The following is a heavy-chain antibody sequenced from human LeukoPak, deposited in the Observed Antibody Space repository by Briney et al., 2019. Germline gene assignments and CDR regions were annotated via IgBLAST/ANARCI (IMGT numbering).Heavy chain of an antibody. V-gene: IGHV3-74*01. CDR3: AREEEGDAFDI. CDR2: INTDGSRT. J-gene: IGHJ3*02. Sequence: GGSLRLSCEASEFTFSTYWMHWVRQVPGKGLVWVARINTDGSRTSYADSVRGRFTISRDNAKNTLYLQMNSLRAEDTAVYYCAREEEGDAFDIWGQGTMVTVSS. CDR1: EFTFSTYW.